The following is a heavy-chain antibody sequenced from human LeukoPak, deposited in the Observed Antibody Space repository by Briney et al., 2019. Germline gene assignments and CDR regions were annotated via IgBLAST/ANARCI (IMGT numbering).Heavy chain of an antibody. V-gene: IGHV4-34*01. CDR3: APRGYIEHSYGYGKWFDP. CDR1: GGSFSGYY. Sequence: PSETLSLTCAVYGGSFSGYYWSWIRQAPGKGLEWIGEINHSGSTNYNASLKSRVTISVDTSKNQFSLRLSSVTAADTAVYYCAPRGYIEHSYGYGKWFDPWGQGTRVTVSS. D-gene: IGHD5-18*01. CDR2: INHSGST. J-gene: IGHJ5*02.